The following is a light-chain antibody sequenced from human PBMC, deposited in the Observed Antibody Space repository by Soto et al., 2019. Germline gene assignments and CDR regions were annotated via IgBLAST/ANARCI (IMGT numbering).Light chain of an antibody. J-gene: IGKJ5*01. CDR1: QSIHTS. Sequence: VLTQSPATLSLSPGERATLSCRASQSIHTSLAWYQQKPGQPPRLVVYDSTLRANGVPDRFGGSRSGTEFTLTINNLEPEDFAVYYCQQRNVWPPITFGQGTCLEI. V-gene: IGKV3-11*01. CDR3: QQRNVWPPIT. CDR2: DST.